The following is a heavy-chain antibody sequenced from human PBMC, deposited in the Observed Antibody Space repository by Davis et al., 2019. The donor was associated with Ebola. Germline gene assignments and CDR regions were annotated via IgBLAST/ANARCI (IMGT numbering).Heavy chain of an antibody. CDR3: TRRGTVVTPDY. V-gene: IGHV3-49*04. J-gene: IGHJ4*02. Sequence: GGSLRLSCTASGFTFGDYAMSWVRQAPGKGLEWVGFIRSKRFGETTEYGASVKGRFTISRDDSKSIAYLQMNSLKTEDTAVYYCTRRGTVVTPDYWGQGTLVTVSS. D-gene: IGHD4-23*01. CDR1: GFTFGDYA. CDR2: IRSKRFGETT.